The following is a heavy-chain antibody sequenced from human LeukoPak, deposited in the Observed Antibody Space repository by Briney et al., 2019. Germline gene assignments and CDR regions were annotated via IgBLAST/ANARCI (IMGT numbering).Heavy chain of an antibody. J-gene: IGHJ6*03. CDR2: INPSGGST. Sequence: ASVKVSCKASGYTFTSYYMHWVRQAPGQGLEWMGIINPSGGSTSYAQKFQGRVTMTRDMSTSTVYMELSSLRSEDTAVYDCASSDSSSWYSSYYYYYMDVWGKGTTVTVSS. D-gene: IGHD6-13*01. V-gene: IGHV1-46*01. CDR1: GYTFTSYY. CDR3: ASSDSSSWYSSYYYYYMDV.